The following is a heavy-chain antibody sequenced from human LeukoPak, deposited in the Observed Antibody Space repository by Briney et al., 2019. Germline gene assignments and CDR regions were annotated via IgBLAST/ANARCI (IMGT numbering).Heavy chain of an antibody. V-gene: IGHV4-59*08. J-gene: IGHJ3*02. CDR3: ARHIWLGSSSQDAFDI. Sequence: SETLSLTSTVSGGSISSYYWSWIRQPPGKGLEWIGYIYYSGSTNYNPSLKSRVTISVDTSKNQFSLKLSSVTAADTAVYYCARHIWLGSSSQDAFDIWGQGTMVTVSS. CDR1: GGSISSYY. D-gene: IGHD3-9*01. CDR2: IYYSGST.